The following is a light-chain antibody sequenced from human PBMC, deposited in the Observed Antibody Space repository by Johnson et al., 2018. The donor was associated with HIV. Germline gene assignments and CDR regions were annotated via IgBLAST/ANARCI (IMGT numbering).Light chain of an antibody. CDR1: SSNIGNNY. J-gene: IGLJ1*01. CDR3: GTWDSSLNAYV. V-gene: IGLV1-51*02. CDR2: GNN. Sequence: QSVLTQSPSVSAAPGQKVTISCSGSSSNIGNNYVSWYQQLPGTAPKLLMYGNNKRPSGIPDRFSGSKSGTSATLGITGLQTGDEADYYCGTWDSSLNAYVFGAATKVAVL.